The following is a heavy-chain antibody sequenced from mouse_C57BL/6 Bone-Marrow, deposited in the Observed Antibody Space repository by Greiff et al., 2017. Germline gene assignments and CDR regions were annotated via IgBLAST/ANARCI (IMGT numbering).Heavy chain of an antibody. Sequence: EVQLVESGGGLVKPGGSLKLSCAASGFTFSSYTMSWVRQTPEKRLEWVATISGGGGNTYYPDSVKGRFTISRDNAKNTLYLQMSSLRSEDTALYYCARLTSAWFAYWGQGTLVTVSA. V-gene: IGHV5-9*01. D-gene: IGHD1-3*01. CDR2: ISGGGGNT. J-gene: IGHJ3*01. CDR1: GFTFSSYT. CDR3: ARLTSAWFAY.